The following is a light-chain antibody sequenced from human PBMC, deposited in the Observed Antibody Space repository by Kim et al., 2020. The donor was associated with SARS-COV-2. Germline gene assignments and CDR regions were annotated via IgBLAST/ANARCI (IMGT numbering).Light chain of an antibody. V-gene: IGLV7-46*01. CDR1: TGAVTSGHY. J-gene: IGLJ2*01. Sequence: PGGTVTLTCGSRTGAVTSGHYPYWFQQKPGQAPRTLIYDTGIKHSWTPARFSGSLLGGKAALTLSGAQADDEADYYCLLHYSGPRVFGGGTQLTVL. CDR2: DTG. CDR3: LLHYSGPRV.